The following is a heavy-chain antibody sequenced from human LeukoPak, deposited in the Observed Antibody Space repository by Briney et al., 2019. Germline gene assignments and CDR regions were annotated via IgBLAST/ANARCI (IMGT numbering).Heavy chain of an antibody. J-gene: IGHJ5*02. CDR1: GYTFTSHD. Sequence: GASEKVSCKASGYTFTSHDINWVRQATGQGLEWMGWMNPNSGNTGYAQKFQGRVTMTSNTSISTAYMELNSQRSEDTAVYYCARGRRWLEVVPAAWFDPWGQGTLVTVSS. CDR2: MNPNSGNT. V-gene: IGHV1-8*01. CDR3: ARGRRWLEVVPAAWFDP. D-gene: IGHD2-2*01.